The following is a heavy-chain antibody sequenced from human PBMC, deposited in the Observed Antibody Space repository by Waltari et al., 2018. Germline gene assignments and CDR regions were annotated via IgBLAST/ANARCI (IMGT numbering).Heavy chain of an antibody. Sequence: QVQLVESGGGVVQPGRSLRLSCAASGFTFSSYGMHWVRQAPGKGLEWVAVIWYDGSNKYYADSVKGRFTISRDNSKNTLYLQMNSLRAEDTAVYYCARGGYSSSWYIGFDYWGQGTLVTVSS. CDR3: ARGGYSSSWYIGFDY. CDR1: GFTFSSYG. D-gene: IGHD6-13*01. V-gene: IGHV3-33*01. CDR2: IWYDGSNK. J-gene: IGHJ4*02.